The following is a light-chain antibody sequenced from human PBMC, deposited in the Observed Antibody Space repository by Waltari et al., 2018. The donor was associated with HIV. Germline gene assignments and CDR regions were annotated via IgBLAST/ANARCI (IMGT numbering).Light chain of an antibody. CDR1: SDDIGGYNY. CDR3: SSFAGSNTVV. V-gene: IGLV2-8*01. Sequence: QSALTQPPSASGSLGQSVTISCSGTSDDIGGYNYVFWYQQSQAKAPKLLIYEVNKRPSGVPDRFSGSKSLNTASRTVSGLQAEDEAHYFCSSFAGSNTVVFGGGTKLTVL. CDR2: EVN. J-gene: IGLJ2*01.